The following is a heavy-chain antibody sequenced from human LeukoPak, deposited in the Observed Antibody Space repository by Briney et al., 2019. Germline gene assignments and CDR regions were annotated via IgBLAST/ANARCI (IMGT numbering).Heavy chain of an antibody. Sequence: SETLSLTCTVSGGSISSYYWSWIRQPPGKGLEWIGYIYYSGSTNYNPSLKSQVTISVDTSKNQFSLKLSSVTAADTAVYYCASSEGYYDFWSGYYSFDYWGQGTLVTVSS. J-gene: IGHJ4*02. CDR3: ASSEGYYDFWSGYYSFDY. CDR2: IYYSGST. D-gene: IGHD3-3*01. V-gene: IGHV4-59*01. CDR1: GGSISSYY.